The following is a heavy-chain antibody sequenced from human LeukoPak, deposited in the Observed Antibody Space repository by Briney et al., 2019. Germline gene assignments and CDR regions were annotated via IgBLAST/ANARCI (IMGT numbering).Heavy chain of an antibody. J-gene: IGHJ4*02. CDR3: ARYLLPIPSALDS. CDR2: IWNDGNNK. Sequence: GGSLRLSCAASGFTFSSYGMHWVRQAPGKGLEWVAVIWNDGNNKYYADSVKGRFTIYRDNSKNTLYLLMNNLRAEDTALYYCARYLLPIPSALDSWGQGTLVTVSS. V-gene: IGHV3-33*01. CDR1: GFTFSSYG. D-gene: IGHD2-21*01.